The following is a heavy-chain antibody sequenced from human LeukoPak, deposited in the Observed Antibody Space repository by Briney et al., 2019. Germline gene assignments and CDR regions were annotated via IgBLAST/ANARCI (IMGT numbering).Heavy chain of an antibody. D-gene: IGHD1-26*01. CDR3: ARDVSSTPNWEFDY. V-gene: IGHV1-18*01. J-gene: IGHJ4*02. CDR1: GYTFTSYG. Sequence: ASVKVSCKASGYTFTSYGISWVRQAPGQGLEWIGWISAYNGNTNYAQKLQGRVTMTTDTSTSTAYMELRSLRSDDTAIYYCARDVSSTPNWEFDYWGQGTLVTVSS. CDR2: ISAYNGNT.